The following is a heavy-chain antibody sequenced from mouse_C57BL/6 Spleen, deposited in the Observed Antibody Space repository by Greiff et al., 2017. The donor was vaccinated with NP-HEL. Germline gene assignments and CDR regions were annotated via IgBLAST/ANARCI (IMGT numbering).Heavy chain of an antibody. J-gene: IGHJ4*01. CDR2: IYPGDGDT. V-gene: IGHV1-80*01. D-gene: IGHD1-1*01. CDR1: GYAFSSYW. CDR3: ARILRSSAGEGAMDY. Sequence: QVQLKESGAELVKPGASVKISCKASGYAFSSYWMNWVKQRPGKGLEWIGQIYPGDGDTNYNGKFKGKATLTADKSSSTAYMQLSSLTSEDSAVYFCARILRSSAGEGAMDYWGQGTSVTVSS.